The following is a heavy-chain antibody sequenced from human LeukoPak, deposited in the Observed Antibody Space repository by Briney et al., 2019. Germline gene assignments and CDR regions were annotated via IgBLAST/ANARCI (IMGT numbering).Heavy chain of an antibody. CDR2: INPNSGGT. CDR3: ARTLYIAAAPGGLDY. CDR1: GFTFTGYY. Sequence: ASVKVSCKASGFTFTGYYMHWVRQAPGQGLEWMGWINPNSGGTNYAQKFQGRVTMTRDTSSGTVYMELSSLSSDDTAVYYCARTLYIAAAPGGLDYWGQGTLVTVSS. J-gene: IGHJ4*02. D-gene: IGHD6-13*01. V-gene: IGHV1-2*02.